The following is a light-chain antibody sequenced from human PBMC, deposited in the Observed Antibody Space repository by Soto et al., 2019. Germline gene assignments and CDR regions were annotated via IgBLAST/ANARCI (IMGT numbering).Light chain of an antibody. J-gene: IGKJ4*01. CDR2: TAS. CDR3: QQTYSGPLT. V-gene: IGKV1-39*01. CDR1: QSISIY. Sequence: DIQMTQSPSSLSASVGDRVTITCRASQSISIYLNWYQQKPGKAPKVLIYTASSLQSGVPSRFSGIGSGTDFTLSISSLQPEDFATYYCQQTYSGPLTFGGGTKVHI.